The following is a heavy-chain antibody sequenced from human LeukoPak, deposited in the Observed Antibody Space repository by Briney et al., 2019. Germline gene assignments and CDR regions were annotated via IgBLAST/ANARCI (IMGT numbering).Heavy chain of an antibody. CDR1: GFTFSTYG. J-gene: IGHJ4*02. V-gene: IGHV3-30*02. D-gene: IGHD4/OR15-4a*01. CDR3: ARRAGAYSHPYDY. Sequence: GGSLRLSCVASGFTFSTYGMHWVRQTPGKGLEWMSFIQYDGSIRLYGDSVKGRFTISRDNSKNTLYLQMNSLRAEDTAVYYCARRAGAYSHPYDYWGQGTLVTVSS. CDR2: IQYDGSIR.